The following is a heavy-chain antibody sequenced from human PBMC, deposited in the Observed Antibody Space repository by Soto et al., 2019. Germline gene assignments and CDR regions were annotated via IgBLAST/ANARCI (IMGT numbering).Heavy chain of an antibody. Sequence: ASVTVSCKVSGYTLTELSMHWVRQAPGKGLEWMGGFDTEDGETIYAQKFQGRVTMTEDTSTDTAYMELSSLRSEDTAVYYCATVVVVPAAKSRYYYYYGMDVWGQGTTVTVSS. J-gene: IGHJ6*02. CDR1: GYTLTELS. V-gene: IGHV1-24*01. CDR2: FDTEDGET. CDR3: ATVVVVPAAKSRYYYYYGMDV. D-gene: IGHD2-2*01.